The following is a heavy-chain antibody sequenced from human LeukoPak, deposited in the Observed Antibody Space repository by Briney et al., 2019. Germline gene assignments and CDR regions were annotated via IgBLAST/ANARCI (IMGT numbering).Heavy chain of an antibody. CDR2: IIPILGIA. D-gene: IGHD5-24*01. Sequence: GSSVKVSCKASGGTFSSYAISWVRQAPGQVLEWMGRIIPILGIANYAQKFQGRVTITADKSTSTAYMELSSLRSEDTAVYYCAREDGYKTGSYWGQGTLVIVSS. J-gene: IGHJ4*02. V-gene: IGHV1-69*04. CDR1: GGTFSSYA. CDR3: AREDGYKTGSY.